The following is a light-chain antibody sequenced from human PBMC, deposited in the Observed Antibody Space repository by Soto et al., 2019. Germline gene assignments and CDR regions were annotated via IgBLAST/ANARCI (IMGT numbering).Light chain of an antibody. CDR3: MQATPSYT. Sequence: DIVLTQTRLSSPVTLGQPASISCRSSQSLVHIDGNTYFNWLQQRSGQPPRFLIYKISNRFPGVPDRFSDRGSGTDFTLKISRAEAEDVGVYYCMQATPSYTFGQGTRLEIK. CDR2: KIS. J-gene: IGKJ2*01. CDR1: QSLVHIDGNTY. V-gene: IGKV2-24*01.